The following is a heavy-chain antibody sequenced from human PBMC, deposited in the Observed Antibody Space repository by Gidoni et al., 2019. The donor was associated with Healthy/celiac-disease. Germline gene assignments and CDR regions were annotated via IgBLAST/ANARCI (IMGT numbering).Heavy chain of an antibody. V-gene: IGHV1-46*01. Sequence: QVQLVQSGAEVKKPGASVKVSCKASGYTFTSYYMHWVRQAPGQGLEWMGILHPSGGSTSYAQKFQGRVTMTRDTSTSTVYMELSSLRSEDTAVYYCARAPHGCCNWFDPWGQGTLVTVSS. D-gene: IGHD2-15*01. J-gene: IGHJ5*02. CDR3: ARAPHGCCNWFDP. CDR2: LHPSGGST. CDR1: GYTFTSYY.